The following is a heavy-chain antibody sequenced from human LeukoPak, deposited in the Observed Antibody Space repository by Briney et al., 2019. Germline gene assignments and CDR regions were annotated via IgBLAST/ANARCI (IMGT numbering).Heavy chain of an antibody. CDR1: GFTLKDTA. J-gene: IGHJ4*02. CDR3: AKIQYRSGGGAIDS. Sequence: GXSLRLSCSASGFTLKDTAMCWVRQAPGKGLDWVSTISSTGSTYDSESVKGRFTISRDTLKNTLYLQMNSLRADDTAIYYCAKIQYRSGGGAIDSWGQGTVVSVSS. CDR2: ISSTGST. V-gene: IGHV3-23*01. D-gene: IGHD2-15*01.